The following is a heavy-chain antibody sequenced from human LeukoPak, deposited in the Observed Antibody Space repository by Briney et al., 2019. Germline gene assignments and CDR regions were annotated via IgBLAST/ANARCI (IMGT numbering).Heavy chain of an antibody. CDR2: ISDGTSTV. J-gene: IGHJ2*01. D-gene: IGHD3-16*02. V-gene: IGHV3-48*01. CDR1: GFTFSTYS. Sequence: PGGSLRLSCAASGFTFSTYSMNWIRQAPGKGLEWVAYISDGTSTVYYTDSVKGRFTISRDNSKNTLYLQMNSLRAEDTAVYYCARGVGDSDYVWGSYRHWYFDLWGRGTLVTVSS. CDR3: ARGVGDSDYVWGSYRHWYFDL.